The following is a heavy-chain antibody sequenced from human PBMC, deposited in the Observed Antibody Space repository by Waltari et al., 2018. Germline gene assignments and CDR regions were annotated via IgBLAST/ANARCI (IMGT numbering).Heavy chain of an antibody. V-gene: IGHV3-48*04. J-gene: IGHJ4*02. CDR1: GFTFSSDG. CDR3: TRFDGYGYFDY. CDR2: ISSGSSTR. D-gene: IGHD3-10*01. Sequence: EVQLVESGGGLVQPGGSLRLSCAASGFTFSSDGMNWVRQAPGKGLEWVSYISSGSSTRYYADSVKGRFTISRDNAKNSLYLQMNSLRAEDTAVYYCTRFDGYGYFDYWGQGTLVTVSS.